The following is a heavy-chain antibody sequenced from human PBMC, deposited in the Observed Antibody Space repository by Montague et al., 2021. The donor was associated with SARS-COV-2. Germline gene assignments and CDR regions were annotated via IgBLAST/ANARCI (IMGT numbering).Heavy chain of an antibody. V-gene: IGHV2-70*11. CDR2: IDWDDDK. J-gene: IGHJ3*02. CDR1: GFSLSTSGMC. D-gene: IGHD4-17*01. Sequence: PALVKPTQTLTLTCTFSGFSLSTSGMCVSWIRRPPGKALEWLARIDWDDDKYYSTSLKTRLTISKDTSKNQVVLTMTNMDPVDTATYYCARILATVNAFDIWGQGTMVTVSS. CDR3: ARILATVNAFDI.